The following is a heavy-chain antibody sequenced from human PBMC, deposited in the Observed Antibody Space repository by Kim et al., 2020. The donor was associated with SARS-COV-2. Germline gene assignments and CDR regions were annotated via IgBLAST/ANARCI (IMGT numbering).Heavy chain of an antibody. CDR3: AKIPLLWFGELKTRDAF. J-gene: IGHJ3*01. CDR1: GFTFSSYG. Sequence: GGSLRLSCAASGFTFSSYGMHWVRQAPGKGLEWVAVISYDGSNKYYADSVKGRFTISRDNSKNTLYLQMNSLRAEDTAVYYCAKIPLLWFGELKTRDAF. D-gene: IGHD3-10*01. V-gene: IGHV3-30*18. CDR2: ISYDGSNK.